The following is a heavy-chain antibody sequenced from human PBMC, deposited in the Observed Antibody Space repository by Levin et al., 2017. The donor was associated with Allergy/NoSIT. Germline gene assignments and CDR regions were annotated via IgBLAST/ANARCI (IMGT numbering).Heavy chain of an antibody. V-gene: IGHV4-34*01. CDR3: ARGGDIGAAGTLRPERELPTPGGFDY. CDR2: INHSGST. Sequence: PSETLSLTCAVYGGSFSGYYWSWIHQPPGKGLEWIGEINHSGSTNYNPSLKSRVTISVDTSKNQFSLKLSSVTAADTAVYYCARGGDIGAAGTLRPERELPTPGGFDYWGQGTLVTVSS. D-gene: IGHD6-13*01. CDR1: GGSFSGYY. J-gene: IGHJ4*02.